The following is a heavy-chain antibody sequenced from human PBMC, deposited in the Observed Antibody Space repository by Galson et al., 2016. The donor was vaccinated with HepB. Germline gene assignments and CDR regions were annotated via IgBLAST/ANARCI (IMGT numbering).Heavy chain of an antibody. J-gene: IGHJ4*02. CDR2: IRGDGIVS. CDR3: SREMTGSYFH. Sequence: SLRLSCAASGFTFNAHWMNWVRQAPGKGLEWVANIRGDGIVSYYAESVRGRFTISRDNAKNSLYLQMNGLRVDETAVYYCSREMTGSYFHWGQGTLVTVSS. CDR1: GFTFNAHW. D-gene: IGHD3-10*01. V-gene: IGHV3-7*01.